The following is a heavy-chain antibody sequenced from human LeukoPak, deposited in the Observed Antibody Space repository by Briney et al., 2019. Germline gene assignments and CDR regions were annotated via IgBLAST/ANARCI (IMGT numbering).Heavy chain of an antibody. CDR1: GGSFSGYY. D-gene: IGHD3-10*01. V-gene: IGHV4-34*01. Sequence: SETLSLTCAVYGGSFSGYYWSWIRQPPGKGLEWIGEINHSGSTNYNPSLKSRVTISVDTSKNQFSLKLSSVTAADTAVYYCARGVRDDAFDIWGQGTMVTVSS. CDR3: ARGVRDDAFDI. J-gene: IGHJ3*02. CDR2: INHSGST.